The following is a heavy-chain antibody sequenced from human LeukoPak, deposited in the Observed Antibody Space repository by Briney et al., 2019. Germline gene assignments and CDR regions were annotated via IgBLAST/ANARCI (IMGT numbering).Heavy chain of an antibody. CDR3: ARTGHYDSSGYYPFDY. V-gene: IGHV4-39*07. D-gene: IGHD3-22*01. Sequence: SETLSLTCTVSGGSISSSSYYWGWIRQPPGKGLEWIGNIYYSGSTDYNPSLKSRVTISVDTSKNQFSLKLSSVTAADTAVYYCARTGHYDSSGYYPFDYWGQGTLVTVSS. CDR1: GGSISSSSYY. CDR2: IYYSGST. J-gene: IGHJ4*02.